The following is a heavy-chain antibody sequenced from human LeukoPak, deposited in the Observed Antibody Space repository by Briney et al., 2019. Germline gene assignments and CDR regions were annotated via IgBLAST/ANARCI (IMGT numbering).Heavy chain of an antibody. V-gene: IGHV3-23*01. D-gene: IGHD7-27*01. CDR2: ISGSGGST. CDR1: GFTFSSYA. Sequence: PGGSLRLSCAASGFTFSSYAMSWVRQAPGKGLEWVSAISGSGGSTYYADSVKGRFTISRDNSRNTIYLHMSNLRAEYTALYHCARDGQAFNSNWDYFEYWGQGTPVTASS. J-gene: IGHJ4*02. CDR3: ARDGQAFNSNWDYFEY.